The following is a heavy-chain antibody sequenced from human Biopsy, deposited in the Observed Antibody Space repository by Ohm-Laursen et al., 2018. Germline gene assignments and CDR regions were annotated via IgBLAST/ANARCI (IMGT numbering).Heavy chain of an antibody. D-gene: IGHD4-17*01. V-gene: IGHV1-18*01. CDR3: ARDPHGEGRDYGSYFDY. CDR1: GYPFITYG. CDR2: IGAYNGHT. Sequence: ASVKVSCKASGYPFITYGISWVRRAPGQGLEWMGWIGAYNGHTKFARKFQDRVTMTTDTSTTTAYMDLRSLRSDDTAVYYCARDPHGEGRDYGSYFDYWGQGTLVTVSS. J-gene: IGHJ4*02.